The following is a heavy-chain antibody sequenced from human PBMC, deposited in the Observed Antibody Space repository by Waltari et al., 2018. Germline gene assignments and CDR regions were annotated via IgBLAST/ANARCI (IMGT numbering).Heavy chain of an antibody. CDR3: ARRTGAGGTLDY. J-gene: IGHJ4*02. CDR2: VYWDDDQ. Sequence: QITLQESGPTLVKPTETLTLTCTFSGCPLITSGVGWGWIRQPPGKALEWLAIVYWDDDQRYSPALRTRLTITKDTSINQVVLTVTNVDPVDTATYYCARRTGAGGTLDYWGQGILVTVSS. V-gene: IGHV2-5*02. D-gene: IGHD1-26*01. CDR1: GCPLITSGVG.